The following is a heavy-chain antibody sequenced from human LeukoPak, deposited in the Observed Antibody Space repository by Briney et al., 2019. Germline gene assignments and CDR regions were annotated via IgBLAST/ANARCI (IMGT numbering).Heavy chain of an antibody. CDR1: GLTFSNVW. Sequence: GGSLRLSCAVSGLTFSNVWMNWVRQAPGKGLEWVGRIKSKKDGGTTEFAAPVRGRFTISRDDSQNTLYLQMNSLTSDDTAVYYCTQGSGFYYDYWGQGTLVTVSS. CDR3: TQGSGFYYDY. J-gene: IGHJ4*02. D-gene: IGHD3-22*01. CDR2: IKSKKDGGTT. V-gene: IGHV3-15*07.